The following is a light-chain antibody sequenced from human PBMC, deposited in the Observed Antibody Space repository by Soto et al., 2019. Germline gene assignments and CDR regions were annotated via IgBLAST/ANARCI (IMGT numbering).Light chain of an antibody. CDR3: SSYTSSSTGV. V-gene: IGLV2-14*01. J-gene: IGLJ1*01. CDR1: SSDVGGYNY. Sequence: QSVLTQPASVSGSPGQSITISCTGTSSDVGGYNYVSWYQQHPGKAPKLMIYDVSNRPSGVSNRFSGSKSGNTASLIISVLQAEDEADYYCSSYTSSSTGVFGTGTKVTVL. CDR2: DVS.